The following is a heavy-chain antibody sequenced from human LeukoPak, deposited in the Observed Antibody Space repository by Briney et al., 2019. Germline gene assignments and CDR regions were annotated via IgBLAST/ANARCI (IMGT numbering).Heavy chain of an antibody. V-gene: IGHV3-48*01. CDR2: ISSSSSTI. J-gene: IGHJ3*02. Sequence: GGSLRLSCAASGFTFSSYSMNWVRQAPGKGLEWVSYISSSSSTIYYADSVKGRFTISRDNAKNSLYLQMNSLRAEDTAVYYCAREGRKSAFDIWGQGTMVTVSS. CDR3: AREGRKSAFDI. CDR1: GFTFSSYS.